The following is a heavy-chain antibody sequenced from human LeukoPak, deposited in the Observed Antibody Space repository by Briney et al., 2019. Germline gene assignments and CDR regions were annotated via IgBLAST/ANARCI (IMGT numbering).Heavy chain of an antibody. CDR3: ASLSNMIAPN. CDR1: GYTFTSYD. V-gene: IGHV1-46*01. J-gene: IGHJ4*02. CDR2: INPSGGST. Sequence: ASVKVSCKASGYTFTSYDINWVRQAPGQGLEWMGIINPSGGSTSYAQKFQGRVTMTRDMSTSTVYMELSSLRSEDTAVYYCASLSNMIAPNWGQGTLVTVSS. D-gene: IGHD3-22*01.